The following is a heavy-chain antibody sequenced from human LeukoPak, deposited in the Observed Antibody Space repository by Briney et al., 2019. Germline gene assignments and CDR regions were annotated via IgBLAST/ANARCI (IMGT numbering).Heavy chain of an antibody. CDR3: ARRSGDDTFDI. CDR1: GFIFNNYA. CDR2: ISIDGDTT. D-gene: IGHD1-26*01. J-gene: IGHJ3*02. Sequence: GGSLRLSCSASGFIFNNYAMHWVRQAPGKGLEFLSAISIDGDTTYYADSVKGRFTISRDNAKNSMYMQMNSLRAEDTAVYYCARRSGDDTFDIWGQGTMVTVSS. V-gene: IGHV3-64*04.